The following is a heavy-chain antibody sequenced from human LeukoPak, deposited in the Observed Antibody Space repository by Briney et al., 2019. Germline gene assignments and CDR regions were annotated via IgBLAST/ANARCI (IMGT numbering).Heavy chain of an antibody. D-gene: IGHD3-22*01. V-gene: IGHV3-11*01. Sequence: GGSLRLSCAASGFTFSDYYMSWIRQAPGKGLEWVSYISSSGSTIYSADSVKGRFTISRDNAKNSLYLQMNSLRAEDTAGYYCARDRPQLYYDSTPDAFDIWGQGTMVTVSS. CDR1: GFTFSDYY. CDR2: ISSSGSTI. J-gene: IGHJ3*02. CDR3: ARDRPQLYYDSTPDAFDI.